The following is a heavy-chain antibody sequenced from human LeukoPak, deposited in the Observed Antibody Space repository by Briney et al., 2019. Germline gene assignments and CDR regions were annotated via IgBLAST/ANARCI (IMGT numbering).Heavy chain of an antibody. J-gene: IGHJ3*02. CDR2: IHHSGST. V-gene: IGHV4-38-2*02. CDR1: GGSISSYY. Sequence: QVQLQESGPGLVKPSETLSLTCTVSGGSISSYYWGWIRQPPGKGLEWIGSIHHSGSTYYNPSLKSRVTKSLNTSKNQFSLKLSSVTAADTAVYYCARDPYSGLDAFDIWGQGTMVTVSS. CDR3: ARDPYSGLDAFDI. D-gene: IGHD4-23*01.